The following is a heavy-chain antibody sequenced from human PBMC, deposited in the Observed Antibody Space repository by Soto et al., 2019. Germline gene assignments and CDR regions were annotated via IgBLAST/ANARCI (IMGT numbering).Heavy chain of an antibody. Sequence: ESLRISCKGSGYSFTSYWISLVRQMPGKGLEWMGRIDPSDSYTNYSPSFQGHVTISADKSISTAYLQWSSLKASDTAMYYCARQRLVPGTINYGMDVWGQATTVTVSS. CDR3: ARQRLVPGTINYGMDV. V-gene: IGHV5-10-1*01. CDR2: IDPSDSYT. J-gene: IGHJ6*02. CDR1: GYSFTSYW. D-gene: IGHD3-16*01.